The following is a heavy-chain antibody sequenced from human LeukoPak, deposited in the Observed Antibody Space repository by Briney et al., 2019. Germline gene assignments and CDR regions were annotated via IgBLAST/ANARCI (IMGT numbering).Heavy chain of an antibody. J-gene: IGHJ4*02. CDR1: GFTFSSYS. CDR2: ISSSSSYI. CDR3: ARVAACPLVGFDY. D-gene: IGHD6-6*01. V-gene: IGHV3-21*01. Sequence: GGSLRLSCAASGFTFSSYSMNWVRQAPGKGLEWVSSISSSSSYIYYADSVKGRFTISRDNAKNSLYLQMNSLRAEDTAVYYCARVAACPLVGFDYWGQGTLVTVSS.